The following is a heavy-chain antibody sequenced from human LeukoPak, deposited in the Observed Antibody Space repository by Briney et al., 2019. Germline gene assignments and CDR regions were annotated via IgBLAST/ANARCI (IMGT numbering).Heavy chain of an antibody. CDR1: GFTFSSYS. CDR3: ARDYSGGDLLWFGELLSQFFDY. CDR2: ISSSSSYI. V-gene: IGHV3-21*01. D-gene: IGHD3-10*01. Sequence: PGGSLRLSCAASGFTFSSYSMNWVRQAPGKGLEWVSSISSSSSYIYYADSVKGRFTISRDNAKNSLYLQMNSLRAEDTAVYYCARDYSGGDLLWFGELLSQFFDYWGQGTLVTVSS. J-gene: IGHJ4*02.